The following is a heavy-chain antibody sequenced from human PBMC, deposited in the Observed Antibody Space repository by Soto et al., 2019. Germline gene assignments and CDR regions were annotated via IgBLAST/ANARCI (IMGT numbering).Heavy chain of an antibody. CDR1: GYTFTDYA. CDR2: MNAGVGNT. J-gene: IGHJ4*02. Sequence: ASVKVSCKASGYTFTDYALHLVRQAPGQRLEWMGWMNAGVGNTLYSQKFQGRITITRDTSASTAYMELNSLKSEDTAIYYCARDTGYTFGSLNYWGPGTLVTLSA. V-gene: IGHV1-3*01. CDR3: ARDTGYTFGSLNY. D-gene: IGHD5-18*01.